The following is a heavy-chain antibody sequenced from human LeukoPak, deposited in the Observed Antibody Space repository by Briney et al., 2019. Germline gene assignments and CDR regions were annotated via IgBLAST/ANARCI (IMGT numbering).Heavy chain of an antibody. J-gene: IGHJ3*02. CDR1: GFTFSSYS. Sequence: GGSLRLSCAASGFTFSSYSMNWVRQAPGKGLEWVSSISSSSSYIYYADSVKGRFTISRDNAKNSLYLQMNSLRAEDTAVYYCASALGVGAFDIWGQGTMVTVSS. V-gene: IGHV3-21*01. CDR3: ASALGVGAFDI. D-gene: IGHD3-16*01. CDR2: ISSSSSYI.